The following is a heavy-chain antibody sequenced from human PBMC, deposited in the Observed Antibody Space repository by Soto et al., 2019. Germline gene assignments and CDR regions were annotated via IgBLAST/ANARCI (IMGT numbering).Heavy chain of an antibody. J-gene: IGHJ6*02. CDR1: GYTFTSYG. CDR3: XXXXXXXXMDV. V-gene: IGHV1-18*01. Sequence: QVQLVQSGAEVKKPGASVKVSCKASGYTFTSYGXXXXXXXXXXGLEWMGWINAYNGNTNYAQKLQGRVTMTTDTXXXXXXXXXXXXXXXXXXXXXXXXXXXXXXMDVWGQGTTVTVSS. CDR2: INAYNGNT.